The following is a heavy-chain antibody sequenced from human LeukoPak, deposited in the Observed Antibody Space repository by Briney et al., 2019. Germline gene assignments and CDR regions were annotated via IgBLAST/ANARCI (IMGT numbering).Heavy chain of an antibody. Sequence: GGSLRLSCAASGFTFTSYAMTWVRQAPGKGLDWVSAISDSGTYTYYADSVKGRFTISRDNSKNTLYLQMNSLRAEDTAVYFCARLLRYCTSTTCYLYYFDYWGQGTLVTVSS. J-gene: IGHJ4*02. D-gene: IGHD2-2*01. CDR3: ARLLRYCTSTTCYLYYFDY. CDR1: GFTFTSYA. V-gene: IGHV3-23*01. CDR2: ISDSGTYT.